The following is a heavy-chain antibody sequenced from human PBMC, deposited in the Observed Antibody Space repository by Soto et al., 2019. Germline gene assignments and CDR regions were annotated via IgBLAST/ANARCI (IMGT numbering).Heavy chain of an antibody. D-gene: IGHD3-10*01. CDR1: GYSFTSYW. J-gene: IGHJ2*01. CDR2: IDPSDSYT. Sequence: PGESLKISCKGSGYSFTSYWISWVRQMPGKGLEWMGRIDPSDSYTNYSPSFQGHVTISADKSISTAYLQWSSLKASDTAMYYCARHKETRGIRGLPFPLWYFDLWGRGTLVTVSS. V-gene: IGHV5-10-1*01. CDR3: ARHKETRGIRGLPFPLWYFDL.